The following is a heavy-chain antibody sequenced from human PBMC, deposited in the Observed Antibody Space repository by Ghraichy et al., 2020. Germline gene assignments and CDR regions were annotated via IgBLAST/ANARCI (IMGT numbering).Heavy chain of an antibody. V-gene: IGHV3-74*01. CDR3: QGSYYDILVPPY. J-gene: IGHJ4*02. CDR1: EFTFGNFW. D-gene: IGHD3-22*01. Sequence: GGSLRLSCAASEFTFGNFWMHWVRQAPGKGLVWVSRINSDGSRTNYADSVKGRFTISRDNAKKTLYLQMSSLSVEDTAVYYCQGSYYDILVPPYWGRGTLVTVS. CDR2: INSDGSRT.